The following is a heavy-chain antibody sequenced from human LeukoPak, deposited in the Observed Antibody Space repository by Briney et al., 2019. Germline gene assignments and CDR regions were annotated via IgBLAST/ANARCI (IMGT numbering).Heavy chain of an antibody. V-gene: IGHV3-30*02. J-gene: IGHJ6*03. Sequence: GGSLRLSCAASGFTFSNYGMHWVRQAPGKGLEWVAFIRYDGSNKYYADSVKGRFTISRDNSKNTLYLQMNSLRAEDTAVYYCAKDVWYCSSTSCYIYYYYMDVWGKGTTDTVSS. CDR3: AKDVWYCSSTSCYIYYYYMDV. CDR2: IRYDGSNK. CDR1: GFTFSNYG. D-gene: IGHD2-2*01.